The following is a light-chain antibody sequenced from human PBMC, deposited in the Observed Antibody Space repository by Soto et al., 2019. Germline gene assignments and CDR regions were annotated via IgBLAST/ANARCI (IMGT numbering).Light chain of an antibody. CDR3: QSHDSSLSGSV. Sequence: QSVLTQPPSVSGAPGQRVTISCTGSSSNIGAGYDVLWYQQLPGTAPKLLIYGNSNRPSGVPDRFSGSKSGTSASLAITGLQAEDEADYYCQSHDSSLSGSVFGGGTKLTVL. CDR1: SSNIGAGYD. V-gene: IGLV1-40*01. J-gene: IGLJ2*01. CDR2: GNS.